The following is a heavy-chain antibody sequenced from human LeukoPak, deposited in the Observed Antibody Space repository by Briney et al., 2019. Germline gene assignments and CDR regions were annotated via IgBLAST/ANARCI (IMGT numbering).Heavy chain of an antibody. CDR1: GGSFSGYY. J-gene: IGHJ4*02. CDR2: INHYGRT. CDR3: ARHFGSYYYDSSGYYQKYYFDY. Sequence: SETLSLTCAVYGGSFSGYYWTWIRQPPGKGLDWIGEINHYGRTNYNPSLKSRVTISVDTSKNQFSLKLSSVTAADTAVYYCARHFGSYYYDSSGYYQKYYFDYWGQGTLVTVSS. D-gene: IGHD3-22*01. V-gene: IGHV4-34*01.